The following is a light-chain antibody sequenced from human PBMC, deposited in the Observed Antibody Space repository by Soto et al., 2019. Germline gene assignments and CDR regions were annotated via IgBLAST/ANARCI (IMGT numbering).Light chain of an antibody. CDR2: ETN. CDR3: GTWDSSLSADV. J-gene: IGLJ1*01. Sequence: QSVLTQPPSVSAAPGQTVTISCSGSSSEVGSNYVCWYQQFSGSAPKLLIYETNKRSSGIPDRFSGSKSGASATLAITGLQTGDEADYYCGTWDSSLSADVFGTGTKLTVL. V-gene: IGLV1-51*02. CDR1: SSEVGSNY.